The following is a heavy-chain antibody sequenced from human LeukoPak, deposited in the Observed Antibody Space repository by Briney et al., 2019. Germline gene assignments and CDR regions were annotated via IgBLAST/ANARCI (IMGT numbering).Heavy chain of an antibody. Sequence: PSETLSLTCAVSGGSISSGGYSWSWIRQPPGKGLEWIGSIYYSGSTYYNPSLKSRVTISVDTSKNQFSLKLSSVTAADTAVYYCARHYTVVTPDFDSWGQGTLVTVSS. D-gene: IGHD4-23*01. J-gene: IGHJ4*02. CDR2: IYYSGST. V-gene: IGHV4-30-2*03. CDR1: GGSISSGGYS. CDR3: ARHYTVVTPDFDS.